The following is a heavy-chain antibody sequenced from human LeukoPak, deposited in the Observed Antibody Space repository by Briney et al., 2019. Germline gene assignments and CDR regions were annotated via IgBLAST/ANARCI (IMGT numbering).Heavy chain of an antibody. D-gene: IGHD2-21*01. Sequence: GGSLRLSCAASGFTFSSYAMSWVRQTPGKGLEWVSAISGGGGTTYYGDSVRGRFTISRDNSMNTLYLQMNSLRAEDTAVYYCVKEVVVSAAYFEYWGQGALVTVSS. CDR1: GFTFSSYA. CDR3: VKEVVVSAAYFEY. J-gene: IGHJ4*02. CDR2: ISGGGGTT. V-gene: IGHV3-23*01.